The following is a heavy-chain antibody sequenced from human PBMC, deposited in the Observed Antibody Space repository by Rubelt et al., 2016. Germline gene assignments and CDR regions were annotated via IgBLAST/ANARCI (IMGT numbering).Heavy chain of an antibody. V-gene: IGHV1-2*02. D-gene: IGHD3-22*01. CDR3: ARFAIGGHSSGYLFDY. CDR2: INPNSGGT. Sequence: QVQLVQSGAEVKKPGASVKVSCKASGYTFTGYYMHWVRQAPGQGLEWMGWINPNSGGTNYAQKFQGRVTRTGDTSIRTAYMELSRLRSDDTAVYYCARFAIGGHSSGYLFDYWGQGTLVTVSS. CDR1: GYTFTGYY. J-gene: IGHJ4*02.